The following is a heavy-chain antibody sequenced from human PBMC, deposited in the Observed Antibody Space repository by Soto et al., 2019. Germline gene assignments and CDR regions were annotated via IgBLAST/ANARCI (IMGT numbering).Heavy chain of an antibody. J-gene: IGHJ4*02. CDR2: IYYSGST. D-gene: IGHD2-15*01. Sequence: SETLSLTCTVSGGSISSYYWSWIRQPPGKGLEWIGYIYYSGSTNYNPSLKSRVTISVDTSKNQFSLKLSSVTAADTAVYYCARGIVVVVAAQKYPSFDYWGQRTLVTVSS. V-gene: IGHV4-59*12. CDR1: GGSISSYY. CDR3: ARGIVVVVAAQKYPSFDY.